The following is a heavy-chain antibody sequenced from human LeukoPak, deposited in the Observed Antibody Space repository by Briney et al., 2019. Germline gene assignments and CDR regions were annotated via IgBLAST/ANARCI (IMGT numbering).Heavy chain of an antibody. CDR3: ARDRTYYGSGSYYNGWAFDI. CDR1: GFTFSDYY. CDR2: ISSSSSYT. Sequence: GGSLRLSCAASGFTFSDYYMSWIRQAPGKGLEWVSYISSSSSYTNYADSVKGRFTISRDNAKNSLYLQMNSLRAEDTAVYYCARDRTYYGSGSYYNGWAFDIWGQGTMVTVSS. J-gene: IGHJ3*02. V-gene: IGHV3-11*06. D-gene: IGHD3-10*01.